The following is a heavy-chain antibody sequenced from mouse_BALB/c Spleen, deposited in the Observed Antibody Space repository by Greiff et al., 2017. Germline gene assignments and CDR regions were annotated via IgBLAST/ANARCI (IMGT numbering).Heavy chain of an antibody. V-gene: IGHV1-67*01. Sequence: QVQLQQSGPELVRPGVSVKISCKGSSYTFTDYAMHWVKQSHAKSLEWIGVISTYYGNTNYNQKFKGKATMTVDKSSSTAYMELARLTSEDSAVYYCARGGEGQANYYYYAMDYWGQGTSVTVSS. D-gene: IGHD1-3*01. CDR1: SYTFTDYA. CDR2: ISTYYGNT. J-gene: IGHJ4*01. CDR3: ARGGEGQANYYYYAMDY.